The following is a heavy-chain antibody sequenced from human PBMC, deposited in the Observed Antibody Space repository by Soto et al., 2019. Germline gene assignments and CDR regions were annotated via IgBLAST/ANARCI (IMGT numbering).Heavy chain of an antibody. J-gene: IGHJ4*02. V-gene: IGHV4-30-4*01. CDR1: GGSISSGDYY. CDR2: IYYSGST. D-gene: IGHD3-22*01. CDR3: ANLDSSGYQVDY. Sequence: QVQLQESGPGLVKPSQTLSLTCTVSGGSISSGDYYWSWIRQPPGKGLEWIGYIYYSGSTYYNPSLKSRXXIXVXXSKNQFSLKLSSVPAADTAVYYCANLDSSGYQVDYWGQGTLVTVSS.